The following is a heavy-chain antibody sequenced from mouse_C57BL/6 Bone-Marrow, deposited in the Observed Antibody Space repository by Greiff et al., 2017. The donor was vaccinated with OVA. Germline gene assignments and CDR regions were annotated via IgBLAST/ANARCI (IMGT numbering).Heavy chain of an antibody. CDR2: IDPNSGGT. D-gene: IGHD1-1*01. Sequence: VQLQQPGAELVKPGASVKLSCKASGYTFTSYWMHWVKQRPGRGLEWIGRIDPNSGGTKYNEKFKSKATLTVDKPSSTAYMQLSSLTSEDSAVYYCARGITTVVATSYFDYWGQGTTLTVSS. J-gene: IGHJ2*01. CDR3: ARGITTVVATSYFDY. CDR1: GYTFTSYW. V-gene: IGHV1-72*01.